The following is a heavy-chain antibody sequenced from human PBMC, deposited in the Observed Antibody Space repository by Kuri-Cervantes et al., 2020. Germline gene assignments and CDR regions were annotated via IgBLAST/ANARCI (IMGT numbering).Heavy chain of an antibody. V-gene: IGHV1-69*05. Sequence: SVKVSCKASGGTFSSYAISWMRQAPGQGLEWMGGIIPIFGTANYAQKFQGRVTITTDESTSTAYMELSSLRSEDTAVYYCAREGSGSYYFDYWGQGTLVTVSS. CDR3: AREGSGSYYFDY. D-gene: IGHD1-26*01. J-gene: IGHJ4*02. CDR1: GGTFSSYA. CDR2: IIPIFGTA.